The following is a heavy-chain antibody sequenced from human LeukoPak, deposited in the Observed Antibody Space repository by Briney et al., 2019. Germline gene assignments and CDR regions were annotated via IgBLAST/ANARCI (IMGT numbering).Heavy chain of an antibody. CDR1: GFTFRNYG. D-gene: IGHD3-22*01. CDR3: ARDKRGDYYDSSGYFDY. Sequence: GGSLRLSCAASGFTFRNYGMHWVRQAPGKGLEWVAIIWYDGSNKYYADSVKGRFTISRDNSKNTLYLQMNSLRAEDTAVYYCARDKRGDYYDSSGYFDYWGQGTLVTVSS. CDR2: IWYDGSNK. V-gene: IGHV3-33*01. J-gene: IGHJ4*02.